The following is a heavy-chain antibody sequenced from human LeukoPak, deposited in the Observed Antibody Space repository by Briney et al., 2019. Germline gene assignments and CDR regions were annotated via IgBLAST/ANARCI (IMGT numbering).Heavy chain of an antibody. CDR1: GYIFTDYY. D-gene: IGHD2-8*01. CDR3: ARANIVKGYCTNGVCGSDV. Sequence: GASVKVSCKASGYIFTDYYMHWVRQAPGQELGWMGRINPNSGGTNYAQKFQGRVTMTRDTSISTAYTELSSLRSEDTAVYYCARANIVKGYCTNGVCGSDVWGQGTTVTVSS. CDR2: INPNSGGT. J-gene: IGHJ6*02. V-gene: IGHV1/OR15-1*01.